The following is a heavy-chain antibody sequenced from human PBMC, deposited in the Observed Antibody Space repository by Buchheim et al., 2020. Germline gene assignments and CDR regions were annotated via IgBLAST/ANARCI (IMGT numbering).Heavy chain of an antibody. J-gene: IGHJ4*02. Sequence: QVQLQESGPGLVKPSETLSLTCSVSGGSISSYYWYWIRQPPGKGLGWIGDIYYSGSTNYNPSLKSRVTISVDTSKNQFSLKLSSVTAADTAVYYCARSVGGATNYWGQGTL. V-gene: IGHV4-59*01. CDR1: GGSISSYY. CDR2: IYYSGST. CDR3: ARSVGGATNY. D-gene: IGHD1-26*01.